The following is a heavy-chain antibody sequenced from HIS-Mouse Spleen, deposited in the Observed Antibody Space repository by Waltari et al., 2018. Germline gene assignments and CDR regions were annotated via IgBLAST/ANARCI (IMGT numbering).Heavy chain of an antibody. CDR2: IYHSGRT. CDR3: ARDPGYSSSSNAFDI. Sequence: QVQLQESGPGLVKPSETLSLTCTVSGYSISSGYYWGWIRQPPGKGLGWIGSIYHSGRTYYNPSLKSRVTISVDTSKNQFSLKLSSVTAADTAVYYCARDPGYSSSSNAFDIWGQGTMVTVSS. CDR1: GYSISSGYY. D-gene: IGHD6-6*01. V-gene: IGHV4-38-2*02. J-gene: IGHJ3*02.